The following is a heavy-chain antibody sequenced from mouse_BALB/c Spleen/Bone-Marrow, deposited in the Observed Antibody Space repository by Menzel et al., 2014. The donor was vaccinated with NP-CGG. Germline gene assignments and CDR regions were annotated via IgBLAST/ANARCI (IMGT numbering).Heavy chain of an antibody. CDR1: GFNIKDTY. V-gene: IGHV14-3*02. Sequence: EVKLQESGAELVKPGASVKLSCSASGFNIKDTYMHWVKQRPEQGLEWVGRIDPANGNTKYDPKFQDKATITADTSSNTVDLQLSSLTFEDTDVYYCARQEFAIYWYFDVWGAGTTVTVSS. CDR2: IDPANGNT. J-gene: IGHJ1*01. D-gene: IGHD1-3*01. CDR3: ARQEFAIYWYFDV.